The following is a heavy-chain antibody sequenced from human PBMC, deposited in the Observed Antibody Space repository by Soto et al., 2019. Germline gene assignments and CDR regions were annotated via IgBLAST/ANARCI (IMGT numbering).Heavy chain of an antibody. Sequence: GGSLRLSCSDSGFTFGNFWIHWVRQAPGKGLEWVSHIGLDGTDIVYADSVKGRFIISRDNARNTVYLQMNSLEAEDTAVYYCSKLPWEVAPSWGQGTLGTVSS. CDR1: GFTFGNFW. J-gene: IGHJ5*02. V-gene: IGHV3-74*03. D-gene: IGHD1-26*01. CDR2: IGLDGTDI. CDR3: SKLPWEVAPS.